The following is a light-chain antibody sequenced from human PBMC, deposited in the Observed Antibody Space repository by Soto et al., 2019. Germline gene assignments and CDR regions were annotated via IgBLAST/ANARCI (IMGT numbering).Light chain of an antibody. CDR1: QSISSS. J-gene: IGKJ2*01. V-gene: IGKV1-39*01. CDR2: TAS. Sequence: DIQMTQSPSSLSASVGDRVTITCRASQSISSSLNWYQQKPGRAPNLLIYTASFLQGGVPSRFSGSRSGTDFNLTITSLQREDFATYSCQQSYRPPYTFGQGTKVEIK. CDR3: QQSYRPPYT.